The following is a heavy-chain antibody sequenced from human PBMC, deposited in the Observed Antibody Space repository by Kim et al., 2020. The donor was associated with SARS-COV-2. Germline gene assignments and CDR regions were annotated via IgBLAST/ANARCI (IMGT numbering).Heavy chain of an antibody. CDR2: IYYSGST. CDR1: GGSISGYY. J-gene: IGHJ5*01. Sequence: SETLSLTCTVSGGSISGYYWSWIRQPPGKGLEWIGYIYYSGSTNYNPSLRSRVTISVDASKNQFSLKLSSVTAADTAVYYCARGHGVEVPVGRWVYNWF. V-gene: IGHV4-59*01. D-gene: IGHD2-2*01. CDR3: ARGHGVEVPVGRWVYNWF.